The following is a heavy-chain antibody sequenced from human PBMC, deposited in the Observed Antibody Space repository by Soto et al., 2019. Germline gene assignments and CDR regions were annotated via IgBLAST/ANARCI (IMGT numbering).Heavy chain of an antibody. CDR3: ARYIAASGTFYFDY. Sequence: PSETLSLTCTVSGGSISSSSYYWGWIRQPPGKGLEWIGSIYYSGSTYYNPSLKSRVTISVDTSKNQFSLKLSSVTVADTAVYYCARYIAASGTFYFDYWGQGTVVTVSS. D-gene: IGHD6-13*01. CDR2: IYYSGST. J-gene: IGHJ4*02. V-gene: IGHV4-39*07. CDR1: GGSISSSSYY.